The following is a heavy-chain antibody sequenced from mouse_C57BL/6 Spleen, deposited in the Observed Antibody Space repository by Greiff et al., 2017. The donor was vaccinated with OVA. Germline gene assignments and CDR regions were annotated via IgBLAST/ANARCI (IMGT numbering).Heavy chain of an antibody. V-gene: IGHV1-61*01. Sequence: VQLQQPGAELVRPGSSVKLSCKASGYTFTSYWMDWVKQRPGHGLEWIGNIYPSDSETHYNQKFKDKATLTVDKSSSTAYMQLSSLTSEDSAVYYCARRGDGSSYWYFDVWGTGTTVTVSS. CDR3: ARRGDGSSYWYFDV. D-gene: IGHD1-1*01. J-gene: IGHJ1*03. CDR1: GYTFTSYW. CDR2: IYPSDSET.